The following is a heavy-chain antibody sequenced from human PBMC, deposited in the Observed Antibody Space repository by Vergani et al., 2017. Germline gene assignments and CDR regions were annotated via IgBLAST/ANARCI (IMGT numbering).Heavy chain of an antibody. Sequence: QVQLAESGAGRVQPGRSLSLPCAASGFSFSSHAIHWVRQAPGKGLELVAVILNDGSKKYYTESVKGRFTIPRDNSKKPLDLQMNSLSTHDTAVYYCAKGVSGTTGRIQYNFYMDVWGKGTTVTVS. CDR2: ILNDGSKK. D-gene: IGHD1-1*01. J-gene: IGHJ6*03. CDR1: GFSFSSHA. V-gene: IGHV3-30*18. CDR3: AKGVSGTTGRIQYNFYMDV.